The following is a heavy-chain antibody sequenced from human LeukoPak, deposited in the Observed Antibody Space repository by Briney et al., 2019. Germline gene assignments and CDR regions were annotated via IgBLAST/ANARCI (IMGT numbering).Heavy chain of an antibody. Sequence: PGGSLRLSCAASGFTFSHYAMHWVRQARGKGLEWVAVISHDGGNKYYADSVKGRFTISRDNSKNTLYLEMSSLRVEDTAVYYCARDPQHIVVVTALFDYWGQGTLVTVSS. CDR1: GFTFSHYA. J-gene: IGHJ4*02. V-gene: IGHV3-30-3*01. CDR2: ISHDGGNK. D-gene: IGHD2-21*02. CDR3: ARDPQHIVVVTALFDY.